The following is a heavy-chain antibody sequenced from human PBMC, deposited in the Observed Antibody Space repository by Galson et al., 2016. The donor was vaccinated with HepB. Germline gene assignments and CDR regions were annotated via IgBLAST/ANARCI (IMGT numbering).Heavy chain of an antibody. CDR2: IKQDGSEK. V-gene: IGHV3-7*04. Sequence: LRLSCAASGFTFSSYWMSWVRQAPGKGLEWVANIKQDGSEKYYVDSVKGRFTISRDNAKNSLYLQMNSLRAEDTAVYYCARARGCSSSCHNFDYWGQGTLVTVSS. CDR3: ARARGCSSSCHNFDY. CDR1: GFTFSSYW. D-gene: IGHD2-2*01. J-gene: IGHJ4*02.